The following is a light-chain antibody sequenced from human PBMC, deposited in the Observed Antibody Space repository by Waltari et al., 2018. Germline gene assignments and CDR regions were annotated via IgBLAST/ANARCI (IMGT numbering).Light chain of an antibody. CDR1: QGISTY. CDR3: QQYYSYPRT. J-gene: IGKJ1*01. CDR2: SAS. Sequence: AIRMTQSPSSLSASTGDRVTITCRASQGISTYLAWYQQKPGEAPKLLMYSASTLQSGVPSRFSGSGSGTDFPLTISCLQSEDFATYYCQQYYSYPRTFGPGTKVEV. V-gene: IGKV1-8*01.